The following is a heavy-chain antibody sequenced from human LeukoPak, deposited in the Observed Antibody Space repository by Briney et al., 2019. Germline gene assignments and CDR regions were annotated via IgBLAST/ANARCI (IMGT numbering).Heavy chain of an antibody. CDR3: VRDGYYDSSGYYYAYYFEY. CDR1: EFTSSAFW. J-gene: IGHJ4*02. Sequence: GGSLRLSCAASEFTSSAFWMSWVRRPPGKGLEWVANINKDATEKEYVDSVKGRFSIFRDNAKNSLYLQINSLRVEDTAVYFCVRDGYYDSSGYYYAYYFEYWGQGTLVTVSS. D-gene: IGHD3-22*01. V-gene: IGHV3-7*01. CDR2: INKDATEK.